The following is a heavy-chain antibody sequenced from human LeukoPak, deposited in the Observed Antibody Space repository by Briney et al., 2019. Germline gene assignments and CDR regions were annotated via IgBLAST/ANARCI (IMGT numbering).Heavy chain of an antibody. CDR3: ARVVRGWIDH. CDR2: IYYSGST. J-gene: IGHJ4*02. CDR1: GGSISSYY. Sequence: PSETLSLTCTVSGGSISSYYWSWIRQPPGKGLEWIGDIYYSGSTNYNSSLKSRVTISVDTSKSQLSLKVTSVTAADTAMYYCARVVRGWIDHWGQGALVTVSS. V-gene: IGHV4-59*01. D-gene: IGHD3-22*01.